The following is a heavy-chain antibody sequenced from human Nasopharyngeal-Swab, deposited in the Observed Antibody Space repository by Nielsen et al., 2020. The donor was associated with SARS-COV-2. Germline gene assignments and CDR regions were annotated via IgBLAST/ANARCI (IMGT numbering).Heavy chain of an antibody. J-gene: IGHJ6*04. CDR1: GGSIRNSY. CDR3: ARHGADCTNGVCQTYFYFRMDV. V-gene: IGHV4-59*08. Sequence: SETLSLTCTVSGGSIRNSYWSWIRQPPGKGLEWIGHIYSSGSTNSNPSLKSRVTISVDTSRNQFSLKLSSVTAADTAVYYCARHGADCTNGVCQTYFYFRMDVWGKGTTVSVSS. CDR2: IYSSGST. D-gene: IGHD2-8*01.